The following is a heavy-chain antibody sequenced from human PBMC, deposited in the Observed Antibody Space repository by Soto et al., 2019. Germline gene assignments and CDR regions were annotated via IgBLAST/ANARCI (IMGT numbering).Heavy chain of an antibody. CDR3: TTEGSSWYPRFDY. CDR2: IKSKTDGGTT. J-gene: IGHJ4*02. D-gene: IGHD6-13*01. CDR1: GFTFSNAW. Sequence: EVQLVESGGGLVKPGGSLRLSCAASGFTFSNAWMSWVRQAPGKGLEWVGRIKSKTDGGTTDYAAPVKGRFTISRDDSKNPLYLQMNSLKTEDTAVYYCTTEGSSWYPRFDYWGQGTLVTVSS. V-gene: IGHV3-15*01.